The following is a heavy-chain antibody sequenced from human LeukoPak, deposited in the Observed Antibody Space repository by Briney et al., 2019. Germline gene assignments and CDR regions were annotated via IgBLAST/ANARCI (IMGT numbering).Heavy chain of an antibody. J-gene: IGHJ4*02. CDR3: ARDQGGIVVVPAVIDY. Sequence: GGSLRLSCAAAGFTFSSYCMSWVRQAPGKGLEGMTNIKQDRSEKYYVDSVKGRFTISRDNGTDSLYLQMPSLRAEDTGVYYCARDQGGIVVVPAVIDYWGQGTLVPVSS. CDR1: GFTFSSYC. CDR2: IKQDRSEK. V-gene: IGHV3-7*01. D-gene: IGHD2-2*01.